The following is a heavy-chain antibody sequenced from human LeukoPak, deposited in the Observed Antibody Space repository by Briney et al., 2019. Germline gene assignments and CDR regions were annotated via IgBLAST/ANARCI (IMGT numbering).Heavy chain of an antibody. CDR1: GGSISSSSYY. CDR2: IYYSGST. Sequence: SETLSLTCTVSGGSISSSSYYWGWIRQPPGKGLEWIGSIYYSGSTYYNPSLKSRVTISVDTSKSQFSLKLSSVTAADTAVYYCARDQDYYGSGSPPYWGQGTLVTVSS. V-gene: IGHV4-39*07. J-gene: IGHJ4*02. CDR3: ARDQDYYGSGSPPY. D-gene: IGHD3-10*01.